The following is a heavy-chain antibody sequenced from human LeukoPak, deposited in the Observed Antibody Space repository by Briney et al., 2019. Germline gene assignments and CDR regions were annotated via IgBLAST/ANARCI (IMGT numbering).Heavy chain of an antibody. J-gene: IGHJ3*02. CDR3: ARDLGVAPDYYDSSGYSSLDI. V-gene: IGHV1-18*01. CDR1: GYTFTSYG. CDR2: ISAYNGNT. D-gene: IGHD3-22*01. Sequence: ASVKVSCKASGYTFTSYGISWVRQAPGQGLEWMGWISAYNGNTNYAQKLQGRVTMTTDTSTSTAYMELRSLRSDDTAVYYCARDLGVAPDYYDSSGYSSLDIWGQGTMVTVSS.